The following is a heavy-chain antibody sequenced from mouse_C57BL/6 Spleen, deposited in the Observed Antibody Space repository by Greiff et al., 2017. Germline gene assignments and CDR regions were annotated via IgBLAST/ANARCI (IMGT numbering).Heavy chain of an antibody. CDR2: IYPGDGDT. CDR1: GYAFSSSW. V-gene: IGHV1-82*01. D-gene: IGHD2-3*01. Sequence: VKLQESGPELVKPGASVKISCKASGYAFSSSWMNWVKQRPGKGLEWIGRIYPGDGDTNYNGKFKGKATLTADKSSSTAYMQLSSLTSEDSAVYFCARPIYDGYPLDYWGQGTTLTVSS. J-gene: IGHJ2*01. CDR3: ARPIYDGYPLDY.